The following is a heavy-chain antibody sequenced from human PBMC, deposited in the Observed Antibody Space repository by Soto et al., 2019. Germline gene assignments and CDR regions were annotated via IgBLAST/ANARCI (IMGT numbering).Heavy chain of an antibody. Sequence: QVQLVQSGDEVRKPGSSVKVSCKASGYIFVNYGIAWVRQAPGQGLEWMGWISPYSGNRHYASKVQGRLTMTTDTTTSTDYMDLGSLTSDDTAVYYWAMVDNYVTPTPQDVWGQGTTVTVSS. CDR2: ISPYSGNR. CDR3: AMVDNYVTPTPQDV. J-gene: IGHJ6*02. V-gene: IGHV1-18*01. CDR1: GYIFVNYG. D-gene: IGHD3-16*01.